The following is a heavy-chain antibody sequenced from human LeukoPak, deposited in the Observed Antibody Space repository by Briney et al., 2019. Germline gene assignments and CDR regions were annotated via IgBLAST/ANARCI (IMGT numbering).Heavy chain of an antibody. J-gene: IGHJ4*02. V-gene: IGHV3-11*06. Sequence: PGGSLRLSCAASGFTFSDYYMSWIRQAPGRGLEWVSYISSSSGYTNYADSVKGRFTISRDNAKNSLYLQMNSLRAEDTAVYYCARESEYSSNAFDYWGQGTLVTVSS. CDR2: ISSSSGYT. CDR1: GFTFSDYY. CDR3: ARESEYSSNAFDY. D-gene: IGHD6-6*01.